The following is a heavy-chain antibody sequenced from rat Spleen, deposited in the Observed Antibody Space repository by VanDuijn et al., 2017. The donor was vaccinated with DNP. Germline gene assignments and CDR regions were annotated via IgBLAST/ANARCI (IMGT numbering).Heavy chain of an antibody. CDR2: IIYDGSRT. J-gene: IGHJ4*01. Sequence: EVQLVESGGGLVQPGRSLNLSCAASGFTFSDYNMAWVRQAPKKRLEWVATIIYDGSRTYYRDSVKGRFTISRDNAKRTLYLQMDSLRSEDTATYYCATFEGRDAWGQGTSVTVSS. D-gene: IGHD1-11*01. V-gene: IGHV5S10*01. CDR1: GFTFSDYN. CDR3: ATFEGRDA.